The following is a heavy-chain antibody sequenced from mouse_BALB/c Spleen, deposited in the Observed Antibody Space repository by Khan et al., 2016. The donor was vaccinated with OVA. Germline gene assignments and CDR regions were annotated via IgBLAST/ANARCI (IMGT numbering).Heavy chain of an antibody. J-gene: IGHJ2*01. V-gene: IGHV3-2*02. CDR1: GYSITTDYA. D-gene: IGHD1-1*01. CDR3: ARVYGGDFDY. CDR2: ISYSGNT. Sequence: EVQLQESGPGLVKPSQSLSLTCTVTGYSITTDYAWNWIRQFPENKLEWMGYISYSGNTKYNPSLKSRISITRDTSKNQFFLQLKSVTTEDTARYYCARVYGGDFDYWGQGTTLTVSS.